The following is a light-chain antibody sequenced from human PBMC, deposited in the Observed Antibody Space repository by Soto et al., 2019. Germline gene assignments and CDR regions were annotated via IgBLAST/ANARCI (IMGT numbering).Light chain of an antibody. Sequence: QSALTQPASVAGSPGQSITIACTGTSSDVGCYNYVSWYQLHPGKAPRLVIYDVSIRPPAVSDRFSGSTSGNTASLTISGLQAEDEADYYCSSYTATRTVVFGGGTKLTVL. J-gene: IGLJ3*02. CDR3: SSYTATRTVV. CDR2: DVS. CDR1: SSDVGCYNY. V-gene: IGLV2-14*03.